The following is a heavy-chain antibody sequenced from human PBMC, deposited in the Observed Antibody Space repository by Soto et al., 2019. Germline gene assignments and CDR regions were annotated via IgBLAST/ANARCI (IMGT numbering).Heavy chain of an antibody. CDR3: AKERGYNYGYDAMDV. Sequence: EVQLLESGGGLVQPGGSLRLSCAASGFTFSSYAMSWVRQAPGKGLEWVSGISGSGGSTYYADSVKGRFTISRDNSKNTLYLHTNSLRAEDTAVYYCAKERGYNYGYDAMDVWGQGTTVTASS. CDR1: GFTFSSYA. CDR2: ISGSGGST. V-gene: IGHV3-23*01. D-gene: IGHD5-18*01. J-gene: IGHJ6*02.